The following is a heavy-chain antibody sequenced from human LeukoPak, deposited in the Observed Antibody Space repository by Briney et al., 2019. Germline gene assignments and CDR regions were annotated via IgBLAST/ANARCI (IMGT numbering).Heavy chain of an antibody. V-gene: IGHV3-23*01. CDR1: GFTFSSYA. Sequence: WGVLRLSCAASGFTFSSYAMSWVRQAPGKGLEWVSAISGSGGSTYYADSVKGRFTISRDNSKNTLYLQMNSLRAEDTAVYYCAKAITMIVVVSAFDIWGQGTMVTVSS. D-gene: IGHD3-22*01. CDR3: AKAITMIVVVSAFDI. CDR2: ISGSGGST. J-gene: IGHJ3*02.